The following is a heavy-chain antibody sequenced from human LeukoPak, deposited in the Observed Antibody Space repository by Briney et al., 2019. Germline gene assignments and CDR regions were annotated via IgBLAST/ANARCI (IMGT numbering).Heavy chain of an antibody. D-gene: IGHD4-17*01. Sequence: ASVKVSCKASGYTFTGYYMHWVRQAPGQGLEWMGWINPNSGGTNYAQKFQGRVTMTRDTSISTAYMELSRLRSDDTAVYYCARESHGDYYFDYWGQGTLVTVSS. CDR3: ARESHGDYYFDY. J-gene: IGHJ4*02. V-gene: IGHV1-2*02. CDR2: INPNSGGT. CDR1: GYTFTGYY.